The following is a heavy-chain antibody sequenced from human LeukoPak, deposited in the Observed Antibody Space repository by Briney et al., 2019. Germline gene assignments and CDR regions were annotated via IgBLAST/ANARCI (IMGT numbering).Heavy chain of an antibody. D-gene: IGHD2-15*01. CDR3: ARVVVAATGTWFDP. CDR2: INPNSGGT. J-gene: IGHJ5*02. V-gene: IGHV1-2*02. CDR1: GYTFTGYY. Sequence: ASVKVSCKASGYTFTGYYMHWVRQAPGQGLEWMGWINPNSGGTNYAQKFQGRVTMTRDTSISTAYMELSRLRSGDTAVYYCARVVVAATGTWFDPWGQGTLVTVSS.